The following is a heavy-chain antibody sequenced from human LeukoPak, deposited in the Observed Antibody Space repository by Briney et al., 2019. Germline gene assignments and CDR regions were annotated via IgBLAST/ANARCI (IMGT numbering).Heavy chain of an antibody. V-gene: IGHV3-7*01. CDR1: GFTFSSYW. CDR3: ALVDGYSNKN. J-gene: IGHJ4*02. Sequence: PGGSLRLSCEASGFTFSSYWMSWVRQAPGKGLEWVANIKQDGSEKYYADSVKGRFTISRDNAKNSLYLQMNSLRAEDTAVYYCALVDGYSNKNWGQGTLVTVSS. CDR2: IKQDGSEK. D-gene: IGHD5-12*01.